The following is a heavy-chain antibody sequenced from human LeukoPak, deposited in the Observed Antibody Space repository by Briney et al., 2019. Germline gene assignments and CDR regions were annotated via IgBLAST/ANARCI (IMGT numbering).Heavy chain of an antibody. V-gene: IGHV3-23*01. J-gene: IGHJ6*02. Sequence: QPGGSLRLSCAASGFTFSSYAMSWVRQAPGKGLEWVSAISGSGGSTYYADSVKGRFTISRDNSKNTLYLQMNSLRAEDTAVYYCAKYYGSGSYHYYYYYGMDVWGQGTTVTVSS. CDR3: AKYYGSGSYHYYYYYGMDV. D-gene: IGHD3-10*01. CDR1: GFTFSSYA. CDR2: ISGSGGST.